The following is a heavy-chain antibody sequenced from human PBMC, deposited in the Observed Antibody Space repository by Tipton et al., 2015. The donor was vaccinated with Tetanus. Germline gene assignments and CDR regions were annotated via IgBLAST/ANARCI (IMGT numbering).Heavy chain of an antibody. CDR1: GYSFTSYW. Sequence: QLVQSGAEVKKHGESLKISCKGSGYSFTSYWIGWVRQMPGKGLEWMGIIYPGDSDTRYSPSFQGQVTISADKSISTAYLQWSSLKASDTAMYYCARSRSYYDFWSGFVFDYWGQGTLVTVSS. D-gene: IGHD3-3*01. J-gene: IGHJ4*02. CDR3: ARSRSYYDFWSGFVFDY. V-gene: IGHV5-51*01. CDR2: IYPGDSDT.